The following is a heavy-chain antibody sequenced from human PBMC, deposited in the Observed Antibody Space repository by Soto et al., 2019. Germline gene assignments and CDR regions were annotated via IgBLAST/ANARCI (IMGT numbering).Heavy chain of an antibody. CDR2: ISSSSSTI. J-gene: IGHJ4*02. V-gene: IGHV3-48*02. D-gene: IGHD3-22*01. CDR3: ARDYYDSSGYYASLDY. Sequence: GGSLRLSCAAPGFTFSSYSMNWVRQAPGKGLEWVSYISSSSSTIYYADSVKGRFTISRDNAKNSLYLQMNSLRDEDTAVYYCARDYYDSSGYYASLDYWGQGTLVTVSS. CDR1: GFTFSSYS.